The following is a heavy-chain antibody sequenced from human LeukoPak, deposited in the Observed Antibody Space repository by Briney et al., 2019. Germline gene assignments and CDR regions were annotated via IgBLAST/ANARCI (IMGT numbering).Heavy chain of an antibody. V-gene: IGHV3-21*01. Sequence: GGSLRLSCAASGFTFSSYSMNWVRQAPGKGLEWVSSISSSSSYIYYADSVKGRFTISRDNAKNSLYLQMNSLRAEDMAVYYCARDRTYDSSGYYAYWGQGTLVTVSS. J-gene: IGHJ4*02. CDR2: ISSSSSYI. CDR1: GFTFSSYS. CDR3: ARDRTYDSSGYYAY. D-gene: IGHD3-22*01.